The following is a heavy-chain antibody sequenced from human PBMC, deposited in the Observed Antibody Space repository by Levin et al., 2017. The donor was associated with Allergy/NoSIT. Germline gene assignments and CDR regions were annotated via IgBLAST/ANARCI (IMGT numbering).Heavy chain of an antibody. D-gene: IGHD5-18*01. CDR1: GYTFTGYY. J-gene: IGHJ4*02. CDR2: INPNSGGT. V-gene: IGHV1-2*02. CDR3: ARVGRIQLWFPDIDY. Sequence: GESLKISCKASGYTFTGYYMHWVRQAPGQGLEWMGWINPNSGGTNYAQKFQGRVTMTRDTSISTAYMELSRLRSDDTAVYYCARVGRIQLWFPDIDYWGQGTLVTVSS.